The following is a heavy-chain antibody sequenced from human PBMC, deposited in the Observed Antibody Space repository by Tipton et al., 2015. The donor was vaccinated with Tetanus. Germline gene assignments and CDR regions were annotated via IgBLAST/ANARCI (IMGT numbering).Heavy chain of an antibody. CDR2: IYFSGHT. D-gene: IGHD6-19*01. CDR3: ARHSGWYNFFTGVDV. CDR1: GGPIRSYY. J-gene: IGHJ6*02. V-gene: IGHV4-59*01. Sequence: LRLSCTVSGGPIRSYYWSWIRQSPGKGLEWLGYIYFSGHTKYKPSLKSRVTFSLDTSQNQISLQLTSVTAADTAVYYCARHSGWYNFFTGVDVWGLGPTVTVSS.